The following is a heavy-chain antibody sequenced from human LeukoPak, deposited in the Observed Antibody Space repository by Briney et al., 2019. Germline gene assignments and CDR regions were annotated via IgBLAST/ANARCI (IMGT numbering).Heavy chain of an antibody. CDR3: AKHRRVATIRAPFDY. CDR1: GFTFSSYG. CDR2: IRYDGSNK. D-gene: IGHD5-12*01. V-gene: IGHV3-30*02. Sequence: PGGSLRLSCAASGFTFSSYGMHWVRQAPGKGLEWVAFIRYDGSNKYYADSVKGRFTISRDNSKNTPYLQMNSLRAEDTAVYYCAKHRRVATIRAPFDYWGQGTLVTVSS. J-gene: IGHJ4*02.